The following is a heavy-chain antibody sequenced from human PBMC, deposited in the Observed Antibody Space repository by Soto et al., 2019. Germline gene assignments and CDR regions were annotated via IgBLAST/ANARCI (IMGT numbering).Heavy chain of an antibody. CDR3: ARDHLVGATEDGMDV. J-gene: IGHJ6*02. D-gene: IGHD1-26*01. V-gene: IGHV3-33*01. CDR2: IWYDGSNK. CDR1: GFTFSSYG. Sequence: QVQLVESGGGVVQPGRSLRLSCAASGFTFSSYGMHWVRQAPGKGLEWVAVIWYDGSNKYYADSVKGRFTISRDNSKNTLYLQMNRLRAEDTAVYYCARDHLVGATEDGMDVWGQGTTVTVSS.